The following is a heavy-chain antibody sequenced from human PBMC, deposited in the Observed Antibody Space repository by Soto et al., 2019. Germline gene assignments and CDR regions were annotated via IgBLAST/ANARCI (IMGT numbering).Heavy chain of an antibody. CDR3: AAGVTMVRGDTIDY. J-gene: IGHJ4*02. D-gene: IGHD3-10*01. V-gene: IGHV1-58*01. CDR2: IVVGSGNT. Sequence: GASVKVSCKASGFTFTNSAVQWVRQARGQRLEWIGWIVVGSGNTNYAQKFQERVTITRDMSTSTAYMELSSLRSEDTAVYYCAAGVTMVRGDTIDYWGQGTLVTVSS. CDR1: GFTFTNSA.